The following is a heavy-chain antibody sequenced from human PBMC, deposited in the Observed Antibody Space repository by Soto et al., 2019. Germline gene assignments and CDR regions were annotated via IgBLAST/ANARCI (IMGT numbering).Heavy chain of an antibody. J-gene: IGHJ4*02. CDR2: IKEDGSDR. V-gene: IGHV3-7*03. CDR1: GFSFGTYW. Sequence: PGGSLRLSCAVSGFSFGTYWMSWVRQAPGKGLEWLASIKEDGSDRYYLDSVKGRFTISRDNAKDSLSLQMNSLRGEDTAFYYCARDVGPVTIFGEALSGYFDFWGQGTLVTSPQ. D-gene: IGHD3-3*01. CDR3: ARDVGPVTIFGEALSGYFDF.